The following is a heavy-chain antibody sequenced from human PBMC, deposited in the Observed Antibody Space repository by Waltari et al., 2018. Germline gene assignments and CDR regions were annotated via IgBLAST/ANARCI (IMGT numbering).Heavy chain of an antibody. D-gene: IGHD5-12*01. V-gene: IGHV3-48*03. J-gene: IGHJ4*02. CDR1: GFTFSSYE. CDR3: ARDNNGYDRYFDY. CDR2: ISSSGSTI. Sequence: EVQLVESGGGLVQPGGSLRLSCAASGFTFSSYEMNWVRQAPGKGLEWVSYISSSGSTIDVADSVKGRFTISRDNAKNSLYLQMHSLRADDTAVYYCARDNNGYDRYFDYWGQGTLVTVSS.